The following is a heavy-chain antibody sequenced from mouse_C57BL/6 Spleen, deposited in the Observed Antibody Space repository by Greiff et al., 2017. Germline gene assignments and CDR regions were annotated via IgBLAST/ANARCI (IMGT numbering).Heavy chain of an antibody. CDR3: ARSGDSAY. V-gene: IGHV1-81*01. Sequence: VKLMESGAELARPGASVKLSCKASGYTFTSYGISWVKQRTGQGLEWIGEIYPRSGNTYYNEKFKGKATLTADKSSSTAYMELRSLTSEDSAVWFCARSGDSAYWGQGTLVTVSA. CDR1: GYTFTSYG. CDR2: IYPRSGNT. J-gene: IGHJ3*01. D-gene: IGHD3-1*01.